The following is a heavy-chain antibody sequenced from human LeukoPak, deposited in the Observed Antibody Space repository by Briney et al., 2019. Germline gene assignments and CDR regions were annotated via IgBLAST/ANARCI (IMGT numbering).Heavy chain of an antibody. Sequence: EGSLRLSCAASGFTFSSYWMHWVRQAPGKGLVWVSRINSDGSSTSYADSVKGRFTISRDNAKNTLYLQMNSLRAEDTAVYYCARDRRYCSGGSCYSIDYWGQGTLVTVSS. D-gene: IGHD2-15*01. CDR3: ARDRRYCSGGSCYSIDY. V-gene: IGHV3-74*01. J-gene: IGHJ4*02. CDR2: INSDGSST. CDR1: GFTFSSYW.